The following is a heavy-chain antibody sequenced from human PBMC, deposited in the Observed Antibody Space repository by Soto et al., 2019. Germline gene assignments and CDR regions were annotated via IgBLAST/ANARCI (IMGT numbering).Heavy chain of an antibody. CDR3: ARHFVAVVIKGWGY. J-gene: IGHJ4*02. D-gene: IGHD3-10*01. Sequence: SETLSLTCNVSGGSIDRSNYYWDWLRQPPGKGLEWIGTTYYNGNAYYNPSLRSRVSMSVDTSKNQLSLKLISVTAADTAVYYCARHFVAVVIKGWGYWGQGKLVTVSS. CDR2: TYYNGNA. V-gene: IGHV4-39*01. CDR1: GGSIDRSNYY.